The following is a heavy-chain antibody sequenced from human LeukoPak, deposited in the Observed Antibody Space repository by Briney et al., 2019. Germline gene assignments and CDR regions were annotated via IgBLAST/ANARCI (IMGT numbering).Heavy chain of an antibody. CDR1: GFTFSSYE. CDR2: ILNSGTTT. Sequence: GGSLRLSCAASGFTFSSYEMNWVRQAPGKGLEWVSYILNSGTTTYYADSVKGRFTISRDNAKNSLYLQTNSLRAEDTGVYYCARDASPYSSGCCGYWGQGTLVTVSS. V-gene: IGHV3-48*03. CDR3: ARDASPYSSGCCGY. D-gene: IGHD6-19*01. J-gene: IGHJ4*02.